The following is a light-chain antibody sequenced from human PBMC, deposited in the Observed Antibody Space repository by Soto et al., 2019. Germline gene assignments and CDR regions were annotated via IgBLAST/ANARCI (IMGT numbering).Light chain of an antibody. CDR2: RIN. Sequence: QLVLTQPPSAAGTPGQTVTLSCSGSTSNLGSHYVHWYQQLPGTATKLLSHRINQRPAGVPDRFSGSKSGTSSSLAISGRRSEDEAYYYGATWYARVNGLVCGGGTKLTVL. J-gene: IGLJ3*02. CDR1: TSNLGSHY. V-gene: IGLV1-47*01. CDR3: ATWYARVNGLV.